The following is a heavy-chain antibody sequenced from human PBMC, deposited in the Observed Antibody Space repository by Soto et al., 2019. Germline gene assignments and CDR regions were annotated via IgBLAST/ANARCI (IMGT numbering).Heavy chain of an antibody. Sequence: QVQLLQSGSEVKKPGSSVKVSCRASGGSLSSYPVTWVRQAPGQGLEWMGRIIPIVGLTNYAQKFQGRVTITGDKSTSTAYMELSSLRSDATAVYYCARPTGGHDAGGNYMDVSGKGTTVIVSS. CDR2: IIPIVGLT. CDR3: ARPTGGHDAGGNYMDV. J-gene: IGHJ6*03. V-gene: IGHV1-69*02. CDR1: GGSLSSYP. D-gene: IGHD2-8*02.